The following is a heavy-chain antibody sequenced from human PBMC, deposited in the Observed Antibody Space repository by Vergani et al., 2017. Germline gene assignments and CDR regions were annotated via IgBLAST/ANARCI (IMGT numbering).Heavy chain of an antibody. CDR3: ARPSETGPDGIFEAGY. V-gene: IGHV3-15*01. CDR2: IKSKTDGGTT. Sequence: EVQLVESGGGLVKPGGSLRLSCAASGFTFSNAWMSWVRQAPGKGLEWVGRIKSKTDGGTTDYAAPVKGRFTISRDDSKNTLYLQMNSLKTEDTAVYYCARPSETGPDGIFEAGYWGQGTLVTVSS. J-gene: IGHJ4*02. D-gene: IGHD1-1*01. CDR1: GFTFSNAW.